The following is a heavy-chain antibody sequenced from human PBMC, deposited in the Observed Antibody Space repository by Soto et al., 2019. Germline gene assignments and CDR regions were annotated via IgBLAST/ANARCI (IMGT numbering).Heavy chain of an antibody. Sequence: QEHLVESGGGVVQPGRSLRLSCAASRFNFNIYAMHWVRQAPSKGLEWVALISKDGSTKYYADSVKGRFTISRDNAKNTLFLQMDSLRPDHTAVYYCARVTKEKWLVKWFDPWGQGTLVTVSS. V-gene: IGHV3-30-3*01. CDR2: ISKDGSTK. CDR1: RFNFNIYA. D-gene: IGHD6-19*01. J-gene: IGHJ5*02. CDR3: ARVTKEKWLVKWFDP.